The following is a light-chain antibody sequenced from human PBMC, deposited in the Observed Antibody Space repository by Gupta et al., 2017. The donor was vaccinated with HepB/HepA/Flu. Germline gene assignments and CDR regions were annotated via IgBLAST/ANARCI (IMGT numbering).Light chain of an antibody. V-gene: IGKV3-20*01. CDR3: QQYVNSLT. J-gene: IGKJ4*01. CDR2: GES. CDR1: QSASGSY. Sequence: EIVLTQSPCTLPLYPGERATLSCRASQSASGSYLAWYQEKPGQAPRLLIYGESSRASGIPDRFTGSGSGTDFTLTIIRLEPEDFAMYYCQQYVNSLTFGGGTKVEIK.